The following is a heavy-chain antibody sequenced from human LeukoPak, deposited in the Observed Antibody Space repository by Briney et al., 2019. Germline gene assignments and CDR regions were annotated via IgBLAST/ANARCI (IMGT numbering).Heavy chain of an antibody. J-gene: IGHJ4*02. CDR2: IHNSGTT. CDR3: ARRYYYNLGSFPFDF. D-gene: IGHD3-10*01. V-gene: IGHV4-34*01. Sequence: PSETLSLTCTVSGGSISGYFWSWIRQPPGKGLEWIGEIHNSGTTNYNPSLNSRVTISEDTSKNQIYLNLRSVTAADTAVYYCARRYYYNLGSFPFDFWGQGTLVTVSS. CDR1: GGSISGYF.